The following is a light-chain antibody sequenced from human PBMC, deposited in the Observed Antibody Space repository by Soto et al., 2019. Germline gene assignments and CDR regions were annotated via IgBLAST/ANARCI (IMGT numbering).Light chain of an antibody. J-gene: IGKJ2*01. CDR1: QDIRNY. Sequence: DIQMTQSPPSLSASVGDRVTITCRANQDIRNYLGWYQQNPGKASKRLIYAASSLQSGVPSRFSGSGSGTEFTLTISSLQPEDFATYFCLQYNDYPYTFGQGTKLEF. CDR2: AAS. CDR3: LQYNDYPYT. V-gene: IGKV1-17*01.